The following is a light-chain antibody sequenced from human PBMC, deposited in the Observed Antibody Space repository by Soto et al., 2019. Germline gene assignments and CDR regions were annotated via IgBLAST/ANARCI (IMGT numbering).Light chain of an antibody. V-gene: IGKV3-20*01. J-gene: IGKJ2*01. CDR2: AAS. CDR1: QSVSSIY. Sequence: EIVLTQSPGTLSLSPGERATLSCRASQSVSSIYLAWYQQKPGQAPRLVIYAASRRATGIPDRFNGSGSGKDLTLTIRRVEPEDFAVYYCQQYSRSPQKMYTFGQGTKVEIK. CDR3: QQYSRSPQKMYT.